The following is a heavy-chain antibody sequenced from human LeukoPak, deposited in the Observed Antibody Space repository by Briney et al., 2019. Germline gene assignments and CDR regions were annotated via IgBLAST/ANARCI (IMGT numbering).Heavy chain of an antibody. V-gene: IGHV4-34*01. Sequence: SETLSLTCAVYGGSFSGYYWSWIRQPPGKGLEWIGEINHSGSTNYNPSLKSRVTISVDTSKNQFSLKLSSVTAADTAVYYCARADDYSDSATLWGQGTLVTVSS. CDR1: GGSFSGYY. D-gene: IGHD4-11*01. CDR3: ARADDYSDSATL. CDR2: INHSGST. J-gene: IGHJ4*02.